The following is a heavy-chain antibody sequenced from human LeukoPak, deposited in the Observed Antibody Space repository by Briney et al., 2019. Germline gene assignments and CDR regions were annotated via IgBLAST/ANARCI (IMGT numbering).Heavy chain of an antibody. CDR3: ASGPRGDGDYGEFAD. Sequence: PGGSLRLSCAASGFTFTSFAMSWVRQAPGKGLEWVSTISRSGVATYYANSVKGRFTISRDNAKDSLYLQMNSLRAEDTAVYYCASGPRGDGDYGEFADWGQGTLVTVSS. J-gene: IGHJ4*02. CDR2: ISRSGVAT. CDR1: GFTFTSFA. D-gene: IGHD4-17*01. V-gene: IGHV3-23*01.